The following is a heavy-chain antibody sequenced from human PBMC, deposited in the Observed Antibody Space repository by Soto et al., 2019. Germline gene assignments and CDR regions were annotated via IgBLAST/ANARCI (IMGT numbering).Heavy chain of an antibody. CDR3: ASSGYYDILTGPERVY. D-gene: IGHD3-9*01. J-gene: IGHJ4*02. CDR1: GFTFSSYE. V-gene: IGHV3-48*03. CDR2: ISSSGSTI. Sequence: GGSLGLSCAASGFTFSSYEMNWVRQAPGKGLEWVSYISSSGSTIYYADSVKGRFTISRDNAKNSLYLQMNSLRAEDTAVYYCASSGYYDILTGPERVYWGQGTLVTVS.